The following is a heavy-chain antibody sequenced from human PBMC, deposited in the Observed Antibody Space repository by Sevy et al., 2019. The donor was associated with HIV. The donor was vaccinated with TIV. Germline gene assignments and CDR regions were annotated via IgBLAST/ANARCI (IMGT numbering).Heavy chain of an antibody. Sequence: GGSLRLSCAASGFTVSSNYMSWVRQAPGKGLEWVSVIYSSGSTSYADSVKGRFTISRDNSKNTLYLQMNSLRAEDTAVYYCARASNSYGVGFDAFDIWGQGTMVSVSS. V-gene: IGHV3-53*01. J-gene: IGHJ3*02. D-gene: IGHD5-18*01. CDR3: ARASNSYGVGFDAFDI. CDR1: GFTVSSNY. CDR2: IYSSGST.